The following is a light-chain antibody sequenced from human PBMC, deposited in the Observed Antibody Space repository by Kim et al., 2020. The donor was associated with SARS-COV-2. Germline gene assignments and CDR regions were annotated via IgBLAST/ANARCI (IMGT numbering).Light chain of an antibody. J-gene: IGKJ1*01. CDR3: QQYNNWWT. V-gene: IGKV3-15*01. CDR1: HGVSSN. CDR2: GAS. Sequence: SPEERSTPSRGASHGVSSNLGSYQQNPAPAPRLLIYGASTSATGIPARFSGSGSGTDFTLTISRLQSEDFAVYYYQQYNNWWTFGQGTKVDIK.